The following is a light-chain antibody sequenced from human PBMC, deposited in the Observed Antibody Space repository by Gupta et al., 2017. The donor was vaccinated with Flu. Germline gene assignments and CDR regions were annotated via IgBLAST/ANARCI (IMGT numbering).Light chain of an antibody. CDR3: QTFKTYPVT. V-gene: IGKV1-9*01. Sequence: DIQLTQSPSFLSASVGDRVFITRRASQDISRSLAWYQQRPGGVPKLLIYAASTLQTAVPSRFSGSGSGTDFTLTISSLQPEDYGTYYCQTFKTYPVTFGGGTKVEIK. J-gene: IGKJ4*01. CDR1: QDISRS. CDR2: AAS.